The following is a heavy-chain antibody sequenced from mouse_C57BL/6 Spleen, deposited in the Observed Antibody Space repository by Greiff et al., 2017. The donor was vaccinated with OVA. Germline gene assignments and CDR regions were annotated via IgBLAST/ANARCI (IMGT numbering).Heavy chain of an antibody. CDR3: ARLDDDVYYDSFDY. V-gene: IGHV1-72*01. J-gene: IGHJ2*01. CDR2: IDPNSGGT. CDR1: GYTFTSYW. D-gene: IGHD2-3*01. Sequence: VQLKQPGAELVKPGASVKLSCKASGYTFTSYWMHWVKQRPGRGLEWIGRIDPNSGGTKYNEKFKSKATLTVDKPSSTAYMQLSSLTSEDSAVYYCARLDDDVYYDSFDYWGPGTTLTVSS.